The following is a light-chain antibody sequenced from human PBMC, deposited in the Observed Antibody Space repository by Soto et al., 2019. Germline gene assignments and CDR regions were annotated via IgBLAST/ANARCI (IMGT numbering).Light chain of an antibody. J-gene: IGKJ1*01. V-gene: IGKV1-5*03. CDR1: QSISSW. Sequence: DIQMTQSPSTLSASVGDRVTITCRASQSISSWLAWYQQKPGKAPKLLIYKASSLESGVPSRFSGSGPGTEFTLTISSLQPDDFATYYCQQYNSYSRTFGQGTEV. CDR3: QQYNSYSRT. CDR2: KAS.